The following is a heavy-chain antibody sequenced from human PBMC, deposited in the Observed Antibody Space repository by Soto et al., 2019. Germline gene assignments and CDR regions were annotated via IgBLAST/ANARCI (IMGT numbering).Heavy chain of an antibody. CDR2: ISSSSSTI. Sequence: GGSLRLSCAASGFTFSSYSMNWVRQAPGKGLEWVSYISSSSSTIYYADSVKGRFTISRVNAKNSLYLQMNSLRDEDTAVYYCARRSIADYHLTNWGQGTLVTVSS. CDR1: GFTFSSYS. CDR3: ARRSIADYHLTN. D-gene: IGHD6-6*01. V-gene: IGHV3-48*02. J-gene: IGHJ4*02.